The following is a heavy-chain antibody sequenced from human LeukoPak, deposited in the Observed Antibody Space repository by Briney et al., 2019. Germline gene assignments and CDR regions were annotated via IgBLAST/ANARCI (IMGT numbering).Heavy chain of an antibody. CDR2: IIPIFGTA. Sequence: GSSVKVSRKASGGTFSSYAISWVRQAPGQGLEWMEGIIPIFGTANYAQKFQGRVTITTDESTSTAYMELSSLRSEDTAVYYCARHSSGWWDYYLDYWGQGTLVTVSS. D-gene: IGHD6-19*01. J-gene: IGHJ4*02. CDR3: ARHSSGWWDYYLDY. CDR1: GGTFSSYA. V-gene: IGHV1-69*05.